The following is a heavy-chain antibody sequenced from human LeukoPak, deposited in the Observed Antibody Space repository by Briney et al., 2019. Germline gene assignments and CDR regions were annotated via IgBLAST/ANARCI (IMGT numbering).Heavy chain of an antibody. CDR3: AKDGAN. CDR1: GFTYSNYG. J-gene: IGHJ4*02. CDR2: IWYDGSNE. Sequence: GGSLRLSCAASGFTYSNYGMHWVRQAAGKGLEWVAVIWYDGSNEHYTDSVKGRFTISRDNSKNTLYLQMNSLRAEDTAVYYCAKDGANWGQGTLVTVSS. D-gene: IGHD4/OR15-4a*01. V-gene: IGHV3-33*06.